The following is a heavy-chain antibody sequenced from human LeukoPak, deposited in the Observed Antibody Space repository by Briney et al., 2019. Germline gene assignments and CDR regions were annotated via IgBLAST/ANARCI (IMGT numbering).Heavy chain of an antibody. V-gene: IGHV3-7*05. J-gene: IGHJ4*02. CDR3: ARDRFMDY. D-gene: IGHD3-16*01. Sequence: GGSLRLSCEASGFTFSSYWMSWVRQAPGKGLEWVANIKQDGSDKYYVDSVKGRFTISRDNAKNSLYLQMNSLRAEDTAVYYCARDRFMDYWGQGALATVSS. CDR1: GFTFSSYW. CDR2: IKQDGSDK.